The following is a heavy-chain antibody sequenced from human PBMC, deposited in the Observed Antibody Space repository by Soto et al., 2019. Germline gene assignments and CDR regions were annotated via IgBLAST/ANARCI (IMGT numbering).Heavy chain of an antibody. CDR1: GGSISNYY. Sequence: NPSETLSLTCTVSGGSISNYYCNWIRQPAGKGLEWIGRIDTSGSTNYNPPLKSRVTMSVDTSKQEFSLKLSSVTAADTALYDCARGGQDFWSGPFDYWGRGALVTVSS. J-gene: IGHJ4*02. V-gene: IGHV4-4*07. CDR3: ARGGQDFWSGPFDY. D-gene: IGHD3-3*01. CDR2: IDTSGST.